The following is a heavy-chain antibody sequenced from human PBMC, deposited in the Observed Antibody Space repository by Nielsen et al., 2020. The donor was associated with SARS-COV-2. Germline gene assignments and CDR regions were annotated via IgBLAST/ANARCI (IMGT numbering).Heavy chain of an antibody. CDR1: GYTFTSYA. Sequence: ASVKVSCKASGYTFTSYAMNWVRQAPGQGLEWMGWINTNTGNPTYAQGFTGRFVFSLDTSVSTAYLQISSLKAEDTAVYYCARETDRPHRIVAKVGPYDYWGQGTLVTVSS. CDR3: ARETDRPHRIVAKVGPYDY. V-gene: IGHV7-4-1*02. D-gene: IGHD5-12*01. J-gene: IGHJ4*02. CDR2: INTNTGNP.